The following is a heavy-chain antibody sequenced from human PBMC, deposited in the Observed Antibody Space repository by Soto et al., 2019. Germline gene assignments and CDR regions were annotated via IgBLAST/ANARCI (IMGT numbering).Heavy chain of an antibody. D-gene: IGHD6-6*01. CDR2: IYHSGST. Sequence: KASETLSPTCAVSGGSISSGGYSWSWIRQPPGKGLEWIGYIYHSGSTYYNPSLKSRVTISVDRSKNQFSLKLSSVTAADTAVYYCARIPYSSSPGGLFFDYWGQGTLVTVSS. CDR1: GGSISSGGYS. V-gene: IGHV4-30-2*01. J-gene: IGHJ4*02. CDR3: ARIPYSSSPGGLFFDY.